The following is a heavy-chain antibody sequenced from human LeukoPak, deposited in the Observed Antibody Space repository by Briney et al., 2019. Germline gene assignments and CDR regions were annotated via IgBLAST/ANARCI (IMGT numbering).Heavy chain of an antibody. Sequence: SETLSLTCKVSGDSMTSHSWTWIRQSPGKSLEWIGYVFYSGVTDYNPSLKSRVTISIDTSKLQFSLRLTSVTVADTAVYYCTRDAHRNNWYFDIWGRGTLVTVSS. D-gene: IGHD2-21*01. CDR1: GDSMTSHS. V-gene: IGHV4-59*11. CDR3: TRDAHRNNWYFDI. J-gene: IGHJ2*01. CDR2: VFYSGVT.